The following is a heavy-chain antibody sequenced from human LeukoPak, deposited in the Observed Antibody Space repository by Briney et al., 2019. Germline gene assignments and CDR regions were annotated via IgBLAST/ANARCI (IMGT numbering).Heavy chain of an antibody. CDR1: GFTVSTNY. V-gene: IGHV3-53*01. Sequence: GGSLRLSCAASGFTVSTNYMSWVRQAPGKGLEWVSVIYSGGSTYYADSVKGRFTISRDSSENTLHLQMNNLRAEDTALYYCAGDGYSGYRWLNWGQGTLVTVSS. D-gene: IGHD1-26*01. CDR2: IYSGGST. J-gene: IGHJ4*02. CDR3: AGDGYSGYRWLN.